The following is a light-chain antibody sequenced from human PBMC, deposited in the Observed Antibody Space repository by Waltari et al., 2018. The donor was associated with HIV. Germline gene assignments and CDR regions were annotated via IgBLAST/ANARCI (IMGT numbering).Light chain of an antibody. CDR2: GAS. CDR3: QQYNKWPET. V-gene: IGKV3-15*01. Sequence: IVMTQSPATLSVSPGERATLSCRASQSVSTNLAWYQQKPGQAPRLLISGASTRATGLPARFSGSGSGTEFTLTISSLQSEDFAVYYCQQYNKWPETSGQGTKVEIK. CDR1: QSVSTN. J-gene: IGKJ1*01.